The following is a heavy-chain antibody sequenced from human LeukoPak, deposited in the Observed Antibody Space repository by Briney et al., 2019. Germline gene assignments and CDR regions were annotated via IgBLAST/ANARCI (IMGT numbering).Heavy chain of an antibody. CDR3: ARGQIHYYDSSGPEYFQH. J-gene: IGHJ1*01. CDR2: IYYSGST. Sequence: SETLSLTCAVYGGSFSGYYWSWIRQPPGKGLEWIGYIYYSGSTYYNPSLKSRVTISVDTSKNQFSLKLSSVTAADTAVYYCARGQIHYYDSSGPEYFQHWGQGTLVTVSS. V-gene: IGHV4-30-4*01. D-gene: IGHD3-22*01. CDR1: GGSFSGYY.